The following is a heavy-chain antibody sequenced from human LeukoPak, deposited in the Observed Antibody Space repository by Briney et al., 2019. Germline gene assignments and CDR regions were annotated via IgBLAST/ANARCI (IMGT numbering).Heavy chain of an antibody. CDR3: AKDKRRHYYDSSGYFNWFDP. J-gene: IGHJ5*02. CDR2: ISGSGGST. Sequence: AGGSLRLSCAASGFTFSIYAMSWVRQAPGKGLEWVSAISGSGGSTYYADSVKGRFTISRDNSKNTLYLQMNSLRAEDTAVYYCAKDKRRHYYDSSGYFNWFDPWGQGTLVTVSS. D-gene: IGHD3-22*01. CDR1: GFTFSIYA. V-gene: IGHV3-23*01.